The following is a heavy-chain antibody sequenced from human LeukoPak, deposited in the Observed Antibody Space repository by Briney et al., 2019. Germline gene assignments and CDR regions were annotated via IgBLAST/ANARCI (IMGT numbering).Heavy chain of an antibody. D-gene: IGHD6-25*01. Sequence: GESLKISCTGSGYRFTSYWIGWVRQIPGKGLEWMAIIYPADSDIRYSPSFQGQVTIYADKSISTAYLQWSSLKASDTATYYCAMSLTAAAGDYWGQGTLVTVSS. J-gene: IGHJ4*02. CDR2: IYPADSDI. CDR3: AMSLTAAAGDY. V-gene: IGHV5-51*01. CDR1: GYRFTSYW.